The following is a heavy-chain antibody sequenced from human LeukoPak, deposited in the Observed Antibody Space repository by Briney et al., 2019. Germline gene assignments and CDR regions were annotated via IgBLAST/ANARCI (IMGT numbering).Heavy chain of an antibody. CDR3: AKEGTDYGDYPYFFDY. CDR2: ISFDGSRR. V-gene: IGHV3-30*18. D-gene: IGHD4-17*01. Sequence: PGGSLRLSCAASGFTFSDSGMHWVRQAPGKGLEWVAIISFDGSRRFYADSVRGRFTVSRDNSKNTLFLQMDSLSADDTGVYYCAKEGTDYGDYPYFFDYWGRGTLVTVSS. J-gene: IGHJ4*02. CDR1: GFTFSDSG.